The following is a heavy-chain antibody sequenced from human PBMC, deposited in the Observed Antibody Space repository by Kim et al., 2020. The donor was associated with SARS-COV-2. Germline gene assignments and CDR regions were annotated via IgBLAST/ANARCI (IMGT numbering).Heavy chain of an antibody. CDR2: GSTT. D-gene: IGHD2-2*01. CDR3: ATSRTFDY. Sequence: GSTTRDADSVKGRFTNSRDNAKDTLYLKMNSLRAEDTAVYYCATSRTFDYWGQGTLVTVSS. J-gene: IGHJ4*02. V-gene: IGHV3-74*01.